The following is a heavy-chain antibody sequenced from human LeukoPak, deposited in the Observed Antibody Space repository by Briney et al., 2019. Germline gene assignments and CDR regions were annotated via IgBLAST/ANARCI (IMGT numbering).Heavy chain of an antibody. CDR2: ISSSSSYI. D-gene: IGHD6-19*01. Sequence: GGSLRLSCAASGFTFSSYSMNWVRQAPGKGLEWVSSISSSSSYIYYADSVKGRFTISRDNAKNSLYLQMNSLRAEDTAVYYCGKGGAVAGYYYYMDVWGKGTTVTVSS. CDR3: GKGGAVAGYYYYMDV. J-gene: IGHJ6*03. V-gene: IGHV3-21*01. CDR1: GFTFSSYS.